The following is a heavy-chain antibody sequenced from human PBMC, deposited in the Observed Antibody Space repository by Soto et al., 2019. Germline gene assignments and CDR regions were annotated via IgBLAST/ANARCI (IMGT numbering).Heavy chain of an antibody. J-gene: IGHJ6*02. CDR1: SGSISSSNW. CDR3: SRAVTTTCEGYYCCMDV. CDR2: IYHSGST. V-gene: IGHV4-4*02. Sequence: SETLSLTCAVSSGSISSSNWWSWVRQPPGKGLEWIGEIYHSGSTNYNPSLKSRVTISVDKSKNQFSLKLSSVTAADTAVYYCSRAVTTTCEGYYCCMDVWGQGTTVTAP. D-gene: IGHD4-4*01.